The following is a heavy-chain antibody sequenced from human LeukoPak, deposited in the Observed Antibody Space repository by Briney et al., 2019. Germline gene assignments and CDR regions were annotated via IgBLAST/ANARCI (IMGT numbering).Heavy chain of an antibody. CDR3: ARWGDIVVVPATESYYYYMDV. V-gene: IGHV1-69*05. Sequence: SVKVSCKASGGTFSSYAISWVRQAPGQGLEWMGGIIPIFGTANYAQKFQGRVTITTDESRSTAYMEMRSLRSEDTAVYYCARWGDIVVVPATESYYYYMDVWVKGTTVTVS. CDR2: IIPIFGTA. CDR1: GGTFSSYA. D-gene: IGHD2-2*01. J-gene: IGHJ6*03.